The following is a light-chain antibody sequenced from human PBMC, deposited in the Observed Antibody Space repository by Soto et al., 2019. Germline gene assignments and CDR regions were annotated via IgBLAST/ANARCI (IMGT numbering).Light chain of an antibody. CDR2: KAS. CDR3: QQRSNWPPEIT. V-gene: IGKV1-5*03. Sequence: DIQMTQSPSTLSASVGDRVTITCRASQSISSWLAWYQQKPGKAPKLLIYKASSLESGVPSRFSGSGSGTDFTLTISCLEPEDFAVYYCQQRSNWPPEITFGQGTRLEIK. CDR1: QSISSW. J-gene: IGKJ5*01.